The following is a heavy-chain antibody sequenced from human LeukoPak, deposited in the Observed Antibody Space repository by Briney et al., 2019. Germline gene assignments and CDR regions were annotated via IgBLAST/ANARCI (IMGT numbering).Heavy chain of an antibody. CDR1: GLSFSSYA. J-gene: IGHJ4*02. CDR2: VWYDGNNK. D-gene: IGHD1-26*01. CDR3: ARGAGVGAGSFDS. Sequence: GGSLRLSCAASGLSFSSYAIHWVRQAPGKGLEWATIVWYDGNNKYYADSAKGRFTVSRDNSGNMVYLQMYSLRPEDTAVYYCARGAGVGAGSFDSWGQGTMVIVSS. V-gene: IGHV3-33*01.